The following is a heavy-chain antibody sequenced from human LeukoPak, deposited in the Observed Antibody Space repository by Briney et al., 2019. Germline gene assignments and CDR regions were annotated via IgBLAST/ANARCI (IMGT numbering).Heavy chain of an antibody. CDR3: ARDRRRVAAAGTSIGY. D-gene: IGHD6-13*01. J-gene: IGHJ4*02. V-gene: IGHV1-3*01. CDR1: GYTFTSYA. CDR2: INAGNGNT. Sequence: ASVKVSCKASGYTFTSYAMHWVRQAPGQRLEWMGWINAGNGNTKYSQKFQGRVTITRDTSASTAYVELSSLRSEDTAVYYCARDRRRVAAAGTSIGYWGQGTLVTVSS.